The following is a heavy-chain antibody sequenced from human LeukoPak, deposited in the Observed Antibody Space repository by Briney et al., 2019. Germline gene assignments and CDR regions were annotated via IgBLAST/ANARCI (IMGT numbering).Heavy chain of an antibody. V-gene: IGHV1-69*05. D-gene: IGHD2-21*02. CDR2: IIPIFGTA. J-gene: IGHJ5*02. Sequence: SVKVSCKASGGTFSSYAISWVRQAPGQGLEWMGGIIPIFGTASYAQKFQGRVTLTRDVSTSTDYLELSSLRSEDTAVYYCARDNSVRDTAWWFDPWGQGTLVTVSS. CDR1: GGTFSSYA. CDR3: ARDNSVRDTAWWFDP.